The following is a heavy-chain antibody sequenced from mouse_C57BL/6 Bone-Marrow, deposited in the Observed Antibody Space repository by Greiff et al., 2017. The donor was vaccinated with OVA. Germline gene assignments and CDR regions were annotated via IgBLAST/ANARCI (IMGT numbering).Heavy chain of an antibody. CDR3: ARDFMITRMDY. D-gene: IGHD2-4*01. CDR1: GYTFTSYG. CDR2: IYPRSGNT. V-gene: IGHV1-81*01. Sequence: VKLMESGAELARPGASVKLSCKASGYTFTSYGISWVKQRTGQGLEWIGEIYPRSGNTYYNEKFKGKATLTADKSSSTAYMELRSLTSEDSAVYFCARDFMITRMDYWGQGTSVTVSS. J-gene: IGHJ4*01.